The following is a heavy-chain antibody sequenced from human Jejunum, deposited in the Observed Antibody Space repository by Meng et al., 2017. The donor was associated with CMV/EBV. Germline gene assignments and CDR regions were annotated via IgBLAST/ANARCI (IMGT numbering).Heavy chain of an antibody. Sequence: ASGFTVSNSVMIWVRQAPGKGLEWVANIKADGSEKYYVDSVKGRFTISRDNAKNSLFLQMNSLRVEDTAVYYCAREGHYSNYIDFWGQGTLVTVSS. V-gene: IGHV3-7*01. J-gene: IGHJ4*02. D-gene: IGHD4-11*01. CDR1: GFTVSNSV. CDR3: AREGHYSNYIDF. CDR2: IKADGSEK.